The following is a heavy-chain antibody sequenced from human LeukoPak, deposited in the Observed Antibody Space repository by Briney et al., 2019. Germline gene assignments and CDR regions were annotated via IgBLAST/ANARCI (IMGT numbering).Heavy chain of an antibody. CDR3: ARVHDSSGYYWYLDL. CDR1: GFTFSSYS. J-gene: IGHJ2*01. V-gene: IGHV3-21*01. CDR2: ISSSSSYI. Sequence: GGSLRLSCAVSGFTFSSYSMNWVRQAPGKGLEWVSSISSSSSYIYYADSVKGRFTISRDNAKNSLYLQMNSLRAEDTAVYYCARVHDSSGYYWYLDLWGRGTLVTVSS. D-gene: IGHD3-22*01.